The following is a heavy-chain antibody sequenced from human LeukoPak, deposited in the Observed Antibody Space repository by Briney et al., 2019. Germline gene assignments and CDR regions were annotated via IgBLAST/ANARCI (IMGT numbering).Heavy chain of an antibody. J-gene: IGHJ4*02. D-gene: IGHD3-16*01. CDR3: ARVGDRPGAYYFDY. CDR1: GGSISSSSYY. Sequence: SETLSLTCTVSGGSISSSSYYWGWIRQPPGKGLEWIGSIYYSGSTYYNPSLKSRVTISVDTSKNQFSLKLSSVTAADTAVYYCARVGDRPGAYYFDYWGQGTLVTVSS. CDR2: IYYSGST. V-gene: IGHV4-39*01.